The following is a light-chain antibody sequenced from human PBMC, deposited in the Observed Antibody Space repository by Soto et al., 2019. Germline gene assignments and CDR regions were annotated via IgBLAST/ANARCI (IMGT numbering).Light chain of an antibody. Sequence: ETVLTQSPATLSLSPGERATLSCRASESVSNSLAWYQQKPGQAPRLLIYDASNRATGIPARFSGSGSGTDFTLTISSLEPEDSAVYYCQQNLGVHTFGQGTKVDI. V-gene: IGKV3-11*01. CDR2: DAS. CDR1: ESVSNS. CDR3: QQNLGVHT. J-gene: IGKJ1*01.